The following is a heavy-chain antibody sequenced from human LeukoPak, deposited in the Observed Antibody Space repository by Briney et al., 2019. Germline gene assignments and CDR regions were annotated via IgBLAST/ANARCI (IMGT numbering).Heavy chain of an antibody. J-gene: IGHJ6*03. D-gene: IGHD3-16*01. V-gene: IGHV4-34*01. CDR3: ARGRRGYYYYYMDV. Sequence: SETLSLTCAVYVGSFSGYYWGWIRQPPGKGLEWIGVINHSGSTNYNPSLKSRVTISVDTSKNQFSLKLSSVTAADTAVYYCARGRRGYYYYYMDVWGKGTTVTVSS. CDR2: INHSGST. CDR1: VGSFSGYY.